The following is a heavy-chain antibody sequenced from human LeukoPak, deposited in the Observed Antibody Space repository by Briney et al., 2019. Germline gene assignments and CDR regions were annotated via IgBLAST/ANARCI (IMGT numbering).Heavy chain of an antibody. V-gene: IGHV3-23*01. CDR2: IRGSGGST. J-gene: IGHJ4*02. CDR1: GFTFSSYA. D-gene: IGHD6-13*01. Sequence: QAGGSLRLSCAASGFTFSSYAMSWVRQAPGKGLEWVSAIRGSGGSTYYADSVKGRFTISRDNSMNTLSLQMNSLRAEDTALYYCAKSSSWTHHYLDYWGQGALVTVSS. CDR3: AKSSSWTHHYLDY.